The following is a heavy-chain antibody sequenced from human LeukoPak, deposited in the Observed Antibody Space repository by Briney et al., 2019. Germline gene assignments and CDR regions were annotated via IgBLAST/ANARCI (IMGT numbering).Heavy chain of an antibody. D-gene: IGHD1-26*01. Sequence: GGSLRLSCAASGFTFSSYWMHWVRQAPGKGLVWVSRINSDGSSTYYADSVKGRFTISRDNSKNTLYLQMNSLRAEDTAVYYCAKLSVGANDYWGQGTLVTVSS. CDR3: AKLSVGANDY. CDR2: INSDGSST. CDR1: GFTFSSYW. J-gene: IGHJ4*02. V-gene: IGHV3-74*01.